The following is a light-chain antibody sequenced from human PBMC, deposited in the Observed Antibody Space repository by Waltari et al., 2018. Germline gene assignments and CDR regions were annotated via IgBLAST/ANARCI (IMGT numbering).Light chain of an antibody. CDR3: QQHDHLPFT. Sequence: DIQMTQSPSSLSASVGDGVTITCQASQDIANYLNWYQQKPGKAPKLLVYDASNLYSGVPSRFSGSGSGTHFTFTITGLQPEDIATYYCQQHDHLPFTFGPVTKVDIK. J-gene: IGKJ3*01. V-gene: IGKV1-33*01. CDR1: QDIANY. CDR2: DAS.